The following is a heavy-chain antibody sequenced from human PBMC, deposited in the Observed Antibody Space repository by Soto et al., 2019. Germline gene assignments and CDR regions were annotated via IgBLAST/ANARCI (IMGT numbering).Heavy chain of an antibody. CDR2: IGGSGAIT. Sequence: RLSCAASGFTFTNYAMSWVRQAPGKGLEWVSSIGGSGAITYYADSVKGRFTISRDNSKNTLYLQMNSLRAEDTAVYYCAKVTADFWSGLPFGAPCGMDVCGPATKVTVSS. V-gene: IGHV3-23*01. D-gene: IGHD3-3*01. CDR1: GFTFTNYA. J-gene: IGHJ6*02. CDR3: AKVTADFWSGLPFGAPCGMDV.